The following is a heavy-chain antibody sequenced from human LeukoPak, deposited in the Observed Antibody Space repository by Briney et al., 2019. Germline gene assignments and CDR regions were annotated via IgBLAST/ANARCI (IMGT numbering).Heavy chain of an antibody. CDR2: ISLGGSNQ. Sequence: PGRSLRLSCAASGFTFSSYGMHWVRQAPGKGLEWVAVISLGGSNQYYADSVMGRFTISRDNSKNTLSLQMTSLRAEDTAVYYCAKDLFDVMATIVYGYHALDAWGQGTTVTVSS. D-gene: IGHD5/OR15-5a*01. CDR3: AKDLFDVMATIVYGYHALDA. CDR1: GFTFSSYG. J-gene: IGHJ6*02. V-gene: IGHV3-30*18.